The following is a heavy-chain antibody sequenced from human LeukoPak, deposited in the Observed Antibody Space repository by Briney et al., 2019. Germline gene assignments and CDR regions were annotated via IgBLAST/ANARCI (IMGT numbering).Heavy chain of an antibody. Sequence: SETLSLTCTVSGGSLSSSSYYWGWIRQPPGKGLEWIGSIYYSGSTYYNPSLKSRVTISVDTSKNQFSLKLSSVTAADTAVYYCARDRNEKWEPNNWFDPWGQGTLVTVSS. V-gene: IGHV4-39*07. CDR2: IYYSGST. CDR1: GGSLSSSSYY. J-gene: IGHJ5*02. D-gene: IGHD1-26*01. CDR3: ARDRNEKWEPNNWFDP.